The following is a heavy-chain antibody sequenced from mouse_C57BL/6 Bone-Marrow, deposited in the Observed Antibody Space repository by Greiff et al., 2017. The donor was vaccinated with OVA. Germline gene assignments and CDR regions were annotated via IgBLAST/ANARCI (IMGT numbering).Heavy chain of an antibody. CDR1: GYTFTDYY. CDR3: ARLGSNY. Sequence: EVQGVESGPVLVKPGASVKMSCKASGYTFTDYYMNWVKQSHGKSLEWIGVINPYNGGTSYNQKFKGKATLTVDKSSSTAYMELNSLTSEDSAVYYCARLGSNYWGQGTLVTVSA. V-gene: IGHV1-19*01. CDR2: INPYNGGT. D-gene: IGHD2-5*01. J-gene: IGHJ3*01.